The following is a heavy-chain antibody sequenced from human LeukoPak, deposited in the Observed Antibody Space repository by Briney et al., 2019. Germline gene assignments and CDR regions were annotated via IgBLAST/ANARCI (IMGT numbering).Heavy chain of an antibody. V-gene: IGHV3-23*01. J-gene: IGHJ5*02. CDR1: GFTFSSYA. CDR3: ARDRWGSSWFLGPRHYNWFDP. CDR2: ISGSGGST. D-gene: IGHD6-13*01. Sequence: PGGSLRLSCAASGFTFSSYAMSWVRQAPGKGLEWVSAISGSGGSTYYADSVKGRFTISRDNSKNTLYLQMNSLRAEDTAVYYCARDRWGSSWFLGPRHYNWFDPWGQGTLVTVSS.